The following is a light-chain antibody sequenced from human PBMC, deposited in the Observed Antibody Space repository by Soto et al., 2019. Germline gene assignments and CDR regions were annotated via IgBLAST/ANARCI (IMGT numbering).Light chain of an antibody. J-gene: IGKJ4*01. CDR2: SAS. V-gene: IGKV1-9*01. Sequence: DIQLTQSPSFLSASVGDTVTTTCRASQGMSTYLPRYQQKPGKVPKLLISSASTLQSGVPPRFSGGGSGTEFTLTISTLQPDDSGIYYCQQLNGYQLAFGGGTNVEIK. CDR1: QGMSTY. CDR3: QQLNGYQLA.